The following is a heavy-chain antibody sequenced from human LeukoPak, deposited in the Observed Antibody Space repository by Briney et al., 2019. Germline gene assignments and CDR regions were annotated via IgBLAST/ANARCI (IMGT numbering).Heavy chain of an antibody. D-gene: IGHD3-10*01. CDR2: IYSGGNT. Sequence: GGSLRLSCAASGFTVSSNYMSWVRQAPGKGLEWVSIIYSGGNTYYADSVRGRFTISRDNSKNTLFLQMNSLRAEDTAVYYCASRPEFLGYWGQGTLVTVSS. J-gene: IGHJ4*02. CDR1: GFTVSSNY. V-gene: IGHV3-53*01. CDR3: ASRPEFLGY.